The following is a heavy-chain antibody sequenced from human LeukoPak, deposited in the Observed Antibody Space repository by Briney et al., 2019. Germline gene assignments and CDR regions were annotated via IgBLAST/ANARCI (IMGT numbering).Heavy chain of an antibody. V-gene: IGHV4-34*01. CDR3: ARGRDGYNYYYYYYMDV. CDR2: INHSGST. J-gene: IGHJ6*03. CDR1: GGSYSGYY. Sequence: SETLSLTCAVYGGSYSGYYWSWIRQPPGKGLEWIGEINHSGSTNYNPSLKSRVTISVDTSKNQFSLKLSSVTAADTAVYYCARGRDGYNYYYYYYMDVWGKGTTVTVSS. D-gene: IGHD5-24*01.